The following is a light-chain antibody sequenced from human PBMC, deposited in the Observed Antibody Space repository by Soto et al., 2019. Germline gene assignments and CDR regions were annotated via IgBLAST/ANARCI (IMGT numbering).Light chain of an antibody. V-gene: IGKV1-5*01. J-gene: IGKJ1*01. Sequence: DIQMTQSPSSLSASVGDRVTITCRASQHIGIDLAWYQQKPGKAPKLLIYDASSLESGVPSRSSGSGSGTEFTLTISSLQPDDFATYYCQQYNSYSRTFGQGTKVDIK. CDR2: DAS. CDR3: QQYNSYSRT. CDR1: QHIGID.